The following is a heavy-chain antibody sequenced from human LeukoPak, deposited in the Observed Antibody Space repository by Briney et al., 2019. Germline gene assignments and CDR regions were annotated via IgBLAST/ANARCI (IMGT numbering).Heavy chain of an antibody. CDR3: ASPEQQLPHNWFDP. CDR1: GGSIRSINHY. CDR2: IDYSGST. D-gene: IGHD6-13*01. Sequence: SETLSLTCTVSGGSIRSINHYWGWIRQPPGKGLEWIGSIDYSGSTYHNPSLKSRVTISVDTSKNQFSLKLSSVTAADTAVYYCASPEQQLPHNWFDPWGQGTLVTVSS. J-gene: IGHJ5*02. V-gene: IGHV4-39*07.